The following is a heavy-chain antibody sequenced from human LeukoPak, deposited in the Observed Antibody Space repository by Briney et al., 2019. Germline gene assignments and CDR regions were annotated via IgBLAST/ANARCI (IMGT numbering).Heavy chain of an antibody. CDR2: IYYDESNQ. CDR3: ATDRNSGKYYDY. V-gene: IGHV3-33*01. CDR1: GLRFRNYG. J-gene: IGHJ4*02. D-gene: IGHD1-26*01. Sequence: GRSLRLSCVVSGLRFRNYGMHWVRQAPGKGLEWVAVIYYDESNQYYADSVKGRFTVSRDNAKNTLYLQMDSLRAEDTAVYYCATDRNSGKYYDYWGQGTLVTVS.